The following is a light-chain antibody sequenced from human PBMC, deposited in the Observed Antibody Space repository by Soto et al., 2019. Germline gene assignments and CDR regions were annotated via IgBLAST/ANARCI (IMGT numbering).Light chain of an antibody. Sequence: DIQMTQSPSSLSASVGDRVTITCRASQSIISYLNWYQQKPGKAPKLLIYAASSLQSGVPSRFSGGGSGTDFTLTISSLQPEDFATYYCQQRYSTPYTFGQGTKLEIK. V-gene: IGKV1-39*01. J-gene: IGKJ2*01. CDR1: QSIISY. CDR3: QQRYSTPYT. CDR2: AAS.